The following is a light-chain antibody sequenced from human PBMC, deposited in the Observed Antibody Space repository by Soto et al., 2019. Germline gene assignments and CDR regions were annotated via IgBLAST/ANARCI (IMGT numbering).Light chain of an antibody. V-gene: IGKV1-5*01. CDR1: HNIERW. J-gene: IGKJ1*01. Sequence: QMTQSPSTLSASVGDRVTITCRASHNIERWMAWYQQKPGKAPSLLIFDASTLHSGVPSRFSGSGSGTEFTLTISSLQPDDFSTFYCQQFAFSRTVGEGTKVE. CDR3: QQFAFSRT. CDR2: DAS.